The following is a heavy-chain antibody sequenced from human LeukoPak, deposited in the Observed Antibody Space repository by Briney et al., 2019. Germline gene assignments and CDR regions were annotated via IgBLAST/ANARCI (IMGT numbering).Heavy chain of an antibody. Sequence: GGSLRLSCAASGFTFSSYAMSWVRQAPGKGLEWVSSISTSSIYIYYADSLKGRFTISRDNAKNSLYLQMNSLRAEDTAVYYCARATTVFGVVATFDPWGQGTLVTVSS. CDR2: ISTSSIYI. J-gene: IGHJ5*02. D-gene: IGHD3-3*01. CDR1: GFTFSSYA. V-gene: IGHV3-21*01. CDR3: ARATTVFGVVATFDP.